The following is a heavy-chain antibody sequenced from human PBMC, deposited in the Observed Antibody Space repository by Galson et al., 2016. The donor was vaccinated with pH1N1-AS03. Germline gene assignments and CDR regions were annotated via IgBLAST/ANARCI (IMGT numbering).Heavy chain of an antibody. J-gene: IGHJ4*02. CDR3: ARFPDYGDDVGY. D-gene: IGHD4-17*01. V-gene: IGHV4-59*08. CDR2: IFYNGTT. Sequence: SETLSLTCTVSGGSISGYYWSWIRQPPGKRLEWIGYIFYNGTTNYNPSLKSRVTISVDTSKNQFSLKLASVTAADTAVYYCARFPDYGDDVGYWGQGTLVTVSS. CDR1: GGSISGYY.